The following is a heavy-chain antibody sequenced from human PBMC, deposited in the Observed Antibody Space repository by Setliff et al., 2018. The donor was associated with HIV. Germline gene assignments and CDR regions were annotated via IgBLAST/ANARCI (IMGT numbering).Heavy chain of an antibody. V-gene: IGHV3-74*01. J-gene: IGHJ3*02. CDR1: GFTFNSYW. Sequence: GGSLRLSCVASGFTFNSYWMYWVRQAPGKGLVCVSRVNNDGTDTIYADSVQGRFTISRDNPKNSLYLQMTSLRAEDTAVYYCARDDSNGNTDAFDIWGQGTTVTVSS. CDR2: VNNDGTDT. CDR3: ARDDSNGNTDAFDI. D-gene: IGHD5-18*01.